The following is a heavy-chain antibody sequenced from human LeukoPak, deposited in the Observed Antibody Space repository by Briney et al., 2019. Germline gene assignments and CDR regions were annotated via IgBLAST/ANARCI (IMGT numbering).Heavy chain of an antibody. CDR1: GYTFTDYY. J-gene: IGHJ4*02. D-gene: IGHD6-13*01. CDR3: ARAIAGAGSKGYFDY. Sequence: AASVKVSCKASGYTFTDYYMHWVRQAPGQGLEWMGWINPNSGGTNYAQKFQDRVTMTRDTSISTAYMELSRLRSDDTAVYYCARAIAGAGSKGYFDYWGQGTLVTVSS. V-gene: IGHV1-2*02. CDR2: INPNSGGT.